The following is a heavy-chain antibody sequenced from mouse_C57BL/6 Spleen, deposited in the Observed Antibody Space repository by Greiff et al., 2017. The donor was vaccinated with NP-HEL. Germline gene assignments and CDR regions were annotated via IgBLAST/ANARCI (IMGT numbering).Heavy chain of an antibody. Sequence: VQLQQSGAELVRPGASVKLSCTASGFNIKDYYMHWVKQRPEQGLEWIGRIDPEDGDTEYAPKFQGKATMTADTSSNTAYLQLSSLTSEDTAFYYGTTSTVVGRDYFDYWGKGTTVTVSS. J-gene: IGHJ2*01. CDR3: TTSTVVGRDYFDY. CDR2: IDPEDGDT. V-gene: IGHV14-1*01. D-gene: IGHD1-1*01. CDR1: GFNIKDYY.